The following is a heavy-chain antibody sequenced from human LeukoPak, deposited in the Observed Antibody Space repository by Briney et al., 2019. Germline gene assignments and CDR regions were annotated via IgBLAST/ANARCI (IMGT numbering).Heavy chain of an antibody. D-gene: IGHD3-22*01. Sequence: ASVKVSCKASGYTFTSYDINWVRQATGQGLEWMGWMNPNSGNTGYAQKFQGRVTITRNTSISTAYMELSSLRSEDTAVYYCARRPYDSSGYYYVGAFDIWGQGTMVTVSS. J-gene: IGHJ3*02. V-gene: IGHV1-8*03. CDR1: GYTFTSYD. CDR2: MNPNSGNT. CDR3: ARRPYDSSGYYYVGAFDI.